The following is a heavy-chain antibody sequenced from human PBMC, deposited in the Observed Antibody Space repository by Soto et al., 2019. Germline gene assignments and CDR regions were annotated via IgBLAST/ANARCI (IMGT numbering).Heavy chain of an antibody. Sequence: QVQLQESGPGLVKPSHTLSLTCSVSGGSIGSGAYYWSWIRQFPGKGLEWIGYIHHSGPTLYNADLKSRLAMSLDTSKNQFSLKLSSVTAADTALYYCARSNYADGYYYGMDVWGQGTTVSVS. J-gene: IGHJ6*02. D-gene: IGHD4-4*01. CDR1: GGSIGSGAYY. V-gene: IGHV4-31*03. CDR3: ARSNYADGYYYGMDV. CDR2: IHHSGPT.